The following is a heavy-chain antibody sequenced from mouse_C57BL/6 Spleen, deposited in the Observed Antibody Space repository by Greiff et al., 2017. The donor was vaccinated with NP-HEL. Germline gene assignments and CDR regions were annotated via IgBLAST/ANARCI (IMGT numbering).Heavy chain of an antibody. CDR2: IDPSDSET. J-gene: IGHJ1*03. CDR3: ARGGYGRSSYWYFDV. V-gene: IGHV1-52*01. Sequence: QVQLQQPGAELVRPGSSVKLSCKASGYTFTSYWMHWVKQRPIQGLEWIGNIDPSDSETHYNQKFKDKATLTVDKSSSTAYMQLSSLTSEDSAVYYCARGGYGRSSYWYFDVWGTGTTVTVSS. D-gene: IGHD1-1*01. CDR1: GYTFTSYW.